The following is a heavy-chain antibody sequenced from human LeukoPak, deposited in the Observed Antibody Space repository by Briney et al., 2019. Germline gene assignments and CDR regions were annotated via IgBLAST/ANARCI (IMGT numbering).Heavy chain of an antibody. CDR1: GFTFSSYA. Sequence: GGSLRLSCAASGFTFSSYAMNWVRQAPGKGLEWVSLITNSGGTTYYADSVKGRFTISRDNSKNTLYMQMHNVRADDTALYYCARGSQYNRGHIDYWGQGTLVTVSS. CDR2: ITNSGGTT. J-gene: IGHJ4*02. V-gene: IGHV3-23*01. CDR3: ARGSQYNRGHIDY. D-gene: IGHD1-14*01.